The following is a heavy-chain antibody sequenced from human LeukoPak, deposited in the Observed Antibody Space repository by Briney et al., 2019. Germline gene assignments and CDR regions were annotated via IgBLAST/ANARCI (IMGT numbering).Heavy chain of an antibody. D-gene: IGHD3-16*02. CDR1: GGSISSSSYY. J-gene: IGHJ4*02. CDR2: IYYSRST. Sequence: PSETLSLTCTVSGGSISSSSYYWGWIRQPPGKGREWIGSIYYSRSTHYNPSLKSRVTISVATTKNQFSLKLGSVTAADTAVYYCARRTFGGVIVLFDYWGERTLVTVSS. CDR3: ARRTFGGVIVLFDY. V-gene: IGHV4-39*01.